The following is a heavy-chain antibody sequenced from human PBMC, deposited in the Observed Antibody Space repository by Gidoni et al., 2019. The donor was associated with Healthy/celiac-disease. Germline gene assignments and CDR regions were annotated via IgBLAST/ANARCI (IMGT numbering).Heavy chain of an antibody. V-gene: IGHV3-13*01. J-gene: IGHJ2*01. CDR1: GFTFSSYD. Sequence: CPASGFTFSSYDMHWVRQATGKGLAWVSAIGTAGDTYYPGSVKGRFTISRENAKNSLYLQMNSLRAGDTAVYYCARDPDRITGTRYFDLWGRGTLVTVSS. CDR3: ARDPDRITGTRYFDL. CDR2: IGTAGDT. D-gene: IGHD1-20*01.